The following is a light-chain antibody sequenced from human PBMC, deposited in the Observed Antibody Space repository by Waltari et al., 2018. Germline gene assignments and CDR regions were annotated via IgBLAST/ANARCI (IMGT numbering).Light chain of an antibody. J-gene: IGLJ1*01. CDR2: KDT. CDR1: ALPKQF. CDR3: HSADSNNTPYV. V-gene: IGLV3-25*03. Sequence: SYELTQPPSVPVSPGQTARIPCSGDALPKQFVYWYQQKPGQAPILLIYKDTERPSGIPDRFSGSTSGTTVTLTINGVQAEDEADYYCHSADSNNTPYVFGAGTKVTVL.